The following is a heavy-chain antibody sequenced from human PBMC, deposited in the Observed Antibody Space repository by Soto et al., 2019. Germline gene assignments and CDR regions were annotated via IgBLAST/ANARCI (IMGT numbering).Heavy chain of an antibody. D-gene: IGHD5-18*01. CDR3: ARQPPDTAAFDI. CDR2: IHYSGTT. V-gene: IGHV4-59*08. CDR1: GGSIRGYY. Sequence: SETPSLTCTVSGGSIRGYYWSWIRQPPGKGLEWVGFIHYSGTTNYTPSLKSRITLSVDTSMNQLSLTLASVTAADTAVYYCARQPPDTAAFDIWGQGTMVTVSS. J-gene: IGHJ3*02.